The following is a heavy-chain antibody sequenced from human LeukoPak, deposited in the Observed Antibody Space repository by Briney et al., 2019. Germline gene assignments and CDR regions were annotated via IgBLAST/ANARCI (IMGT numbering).Heavy chain of an antibody. J-gene: IGHJ4*02. Sequence: GGSLRLSCAASGFTFDDYAMHWVRQAPWKGLEWVSGISWNSGSIGYGDSVKGRFTISRDNAKKFLYLQMNSLGAEDTALYYCAKDTGLLTVAGTAWDYWGPGTLVTVSS. CDR2: ISWNSGSI. D-gene: IGHD6-19*01. V-gene: IGHV3-9*01. CDR1: GFTFDDYA. CDR3: AKDTGLLTVAGTAWDY.